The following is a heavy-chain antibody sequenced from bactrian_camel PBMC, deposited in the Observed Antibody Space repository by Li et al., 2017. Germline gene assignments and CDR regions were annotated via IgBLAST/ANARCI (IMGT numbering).Heavy chain of an antibody. Sequence: VQLVESGGGLVQPGDSLRLSCAVSGFIFSTVAMRWVRQAPGKELEWVAAVSYDGRATWYADFVRGRFTISRDNANSTLYLQMNSLKTEDTAVYYCATGLLADHGLGLGTQVTVS. D-gene: IGHD5*01. V-gene: IGHV3S40*01. CDR1: GFIFSTVA. CDR2: VSYDGRAT. J-gene: IGHJ4*01.